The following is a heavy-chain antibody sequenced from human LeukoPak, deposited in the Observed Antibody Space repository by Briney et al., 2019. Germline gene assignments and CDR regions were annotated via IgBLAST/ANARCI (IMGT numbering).Heavy chain of an antibody. CDR3: ASSGSYRFDY. V-gene: IGHV3-7*01. D-gene: IGHD1-26*01. Sequence: PGGSLRLSCAASGFTFSSYWMSWVRQAPGKGLEWVANIKQDGSEKYYVDSVKGRFTISRDNAKNSLFLQMNSLRDEDTAVYYCASSGSYRFDYWGQGTLVTVSS. CDR2: IKQDGSEK. J-gene: IGHJ4*02. CDR1: GFTFSSYW.